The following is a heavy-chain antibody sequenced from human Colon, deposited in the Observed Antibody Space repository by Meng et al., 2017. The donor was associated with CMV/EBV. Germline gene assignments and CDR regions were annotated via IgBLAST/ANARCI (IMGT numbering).Heavy chain of an antibody. D-gene: IGHD3-10*01. Sequence: GGSLRLSCAASGFTFDRCVMHWVRQAPGKGLEWVTFIRFDGTSQEYADSVRGRFTISRDNSKNTLYLQMNSLRVEDTAVYYCAKGGWTSDYYFDYWGQGMLVTVSS. CDR2: IRFDGTSQ. CDR3: AKGGWTSDYYFDY. J-gene: IGHJ4*02. V-gene: IGHV3-30*02. CDR1: GFTFDRCV.